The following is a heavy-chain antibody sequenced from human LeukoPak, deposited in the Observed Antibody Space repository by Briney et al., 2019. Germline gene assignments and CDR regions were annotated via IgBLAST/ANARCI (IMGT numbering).Heavy chain of an antibody. D-gene: IGHD6-13*01. J-gene: IGHJ4*02. Sequence: PGGSLRLSCAASGFTFDDYAMHWVRQAPGKGLEWVSGISWNSGSIGYADSVKGRFTISRDNAKNTLYLQMNSLRAEDTAVYYCASYSSSWVPYYFDYWGQGTLVTVSS. V-gene: IGHV3-9*01. CDR1: GFTFDDYA. CDR3: ASYSSSWVPYYFDY. CDR2: ISWNSGSI.